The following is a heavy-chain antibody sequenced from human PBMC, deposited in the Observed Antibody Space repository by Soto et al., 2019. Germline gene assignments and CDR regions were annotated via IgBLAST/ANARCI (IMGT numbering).Heavy chain of an antibody. D-gene: IGHD3-22*01. V-gene: IGHV3-30-3*01. CDR2: ISYDGSNK. CDR3: AGVRTMGMGMIFLDY. Sequence: GGSLRLSCAASGFTFSSYAMHWVRQAPGKGLEWVAVISYDGSNKYYADSVKGRFTISRDNSNNTLYLQMNSLRAEDTAVYYCAGVRTMGMGMIFLDYWGQGTLVTAPQ. J-gene: IGHJ4*02. CDR1: GFTFSSYA.